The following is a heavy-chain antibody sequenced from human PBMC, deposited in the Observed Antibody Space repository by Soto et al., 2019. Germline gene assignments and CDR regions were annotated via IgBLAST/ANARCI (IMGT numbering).Heavy chain of an antibody. CDR1: GFTFSGSA. Sequence: GGVPRLSCAASGFTFSGSAMHWVRQASGKGLEWVGRIRSKANSYATAYAASVKGGFTISRDDSKNTAYLQMNSLKTEDTAVYYCTRITINYGMDVWGQGTTVTVSS. D-gene: IGHD3-9*01. J-gene: IGHJ6*02. CDR3: TRITINYGMDV. CDR2: IRSKANSYAT. V-gene: IGHV3-73*01.